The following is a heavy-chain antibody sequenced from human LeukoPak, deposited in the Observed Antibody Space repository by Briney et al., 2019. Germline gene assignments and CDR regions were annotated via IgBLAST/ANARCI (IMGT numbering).Heavy chain of an antibody. V-gene: IGHV3-33*01. D-gene: IGHD3-16*01. CDR1: GFTFSSYG. CDR2: IWYDGSNK. J-gene: IGHJ6*02. Sequence: PGRSLRLSCAASGFTFSSYGMHWVRQAPGKGLEWVAVIWYDGSNKYYADSVKGRFTISRDNSENTLYLQMNSLRAEDTAVYYCARGPWGTLYGMDVWGQGTTVTVSS. CDR3: ARGPWGTLYGMDV.